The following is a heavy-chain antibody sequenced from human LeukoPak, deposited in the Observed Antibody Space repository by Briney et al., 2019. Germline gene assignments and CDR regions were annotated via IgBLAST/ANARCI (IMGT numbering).Heavy chain of an antibody. J-gene: IGHJ6*02. CDR1: GGSFSGFY. D-gene: IGHD2/OR15-2a*01. CDR2: INHSGST. V-gene: IGHV4-34*01. CDR3: ARRLLLLGHYGMDV. Sequence: SSETLSLTCAVYGGSFSGFYWTLIRQPPGRGLEWIGEINHSGSTNYNPSLKSRVTISVDTSKNRFSLKLSSVTAADTAVYYCARRLLLLGHYGMDVWGQGTTVTVSS.